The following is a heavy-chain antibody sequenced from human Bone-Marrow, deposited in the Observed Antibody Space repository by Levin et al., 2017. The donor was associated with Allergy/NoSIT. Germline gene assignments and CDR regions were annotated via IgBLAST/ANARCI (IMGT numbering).Heavy chain of an antibody. J-gene: IGHJ4*02. Sequence: PSETLSLTCAASGFTFSFYAMHWVRQAPGKGLEWVGVISYDGTNKYYADSVKGRFTISRDNSNNTLYLQMNSLRTEDTAVYYCATDSSSWYLLDYWGQGTLVTVSS. D-gene: IGHD6-13*01. CDR2: ISYDGTNK. V-gene: IGHV3-30*04. CDR1: GFTFSFYA. CDR3: ATDSSSWYLLDY.